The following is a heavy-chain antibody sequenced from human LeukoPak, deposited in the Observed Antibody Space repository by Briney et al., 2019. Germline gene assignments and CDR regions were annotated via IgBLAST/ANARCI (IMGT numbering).Heavy chain of an antibody. Sequence: GGSLRLSCAASGFTFSSYAMSWVRQAPGKGLEWVSAISGSGGSTYYADSVRGRFTISRDNSKNMVYLQMNSLRAEDTAVYYCARTREQWQVLDYWGQGTLVTVSS. V-gene: IGHV3-23*01. D-gene: IGHD6-19*01. CDR1: GFTFSSYA. J-gene: IGHJ4*02. CDR2: ISGSGGST. CDR3: ARTREQWQVLDY.